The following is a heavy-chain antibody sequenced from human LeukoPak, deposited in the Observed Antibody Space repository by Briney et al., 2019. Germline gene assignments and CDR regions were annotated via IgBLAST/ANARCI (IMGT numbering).Heavy chain of an antibody. Sequence: SETLSLTRTVSGGSISSSSYYWGWLRQPPGTGPEWIGSIYYSASTYYNPSLKSRVTISVDTSKNQFSLKLSSVPAADTAVYYCARGELLQNYFDYWGQGTLVTVS. CDR3: ARGELLQNYFDY. D-gene: IGHD2-15*01. V-gene: IGHV4-39*07. J-gene: IGHJ4*02. CDR1: GGSISSSSYY. CDR2: IYYSAST.